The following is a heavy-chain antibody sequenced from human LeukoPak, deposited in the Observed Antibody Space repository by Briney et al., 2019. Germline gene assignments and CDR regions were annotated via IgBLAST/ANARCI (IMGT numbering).Heavy chain of an antibody. CDR3: ARVMNREGTNY. V-gene: IGHV1-2*02. Sequence: GASVKVSCKASGYTFTGYYMHWVRQAPGQGLEWMGWINPNSGGTNYAQKFQGRVTMTRDTSISTAYMELNRLRSDDTAVYYCARVMNREGTNYWGQGTLVAVSS. J-gene: IGHJ4*02. CDR2: INPNSGGT. CDR1: GYTFTGYY. D-gene: IGHD1/OR15-1a*01.